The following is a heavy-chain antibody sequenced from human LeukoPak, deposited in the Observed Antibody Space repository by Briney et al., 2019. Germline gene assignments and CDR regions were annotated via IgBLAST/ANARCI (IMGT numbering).Heavy chain of an antibody. CDR2: IKQDGSEK. V-gene: IGHV3-7*03. CDR1: GFTFSSYW. CDR3: AKFIPLVGTTKGYFDS. Sequence: GGSLRLSCAASGFTFSSYWMSWVRQAPGKGLEWVANIKQDGSEKYYVDSVKARFTISRDNSKNTVYLQMNSLRAEDTALYYCAKFIPLVGTTKGYFDSWGQGTLVTVSS. J-gene: IGHJ4*02. D-gene: IGHD1-26*01.